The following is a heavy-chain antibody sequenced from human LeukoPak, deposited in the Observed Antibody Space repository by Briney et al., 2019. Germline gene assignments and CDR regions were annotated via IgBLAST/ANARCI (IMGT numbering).Heavy chain of an antibody. V-gene: IGHV3-7*05. CDR2: IKQDGVEQ. CDR3: ARISQRSFDP. CDR1: GYTFSSYW. D-gene: IGHD2-15*01. Sequence: GGSLRLSCAASGYTFSSYWMSWVRQAPGKGLEWVANIKQDGVEQYYVDSVEGRFTISRDNAKSSLFLQMNSLRAEDTAVYYCARISQRSFDPCGQGTLVTVSS. J-gene: IGHJ5*02.